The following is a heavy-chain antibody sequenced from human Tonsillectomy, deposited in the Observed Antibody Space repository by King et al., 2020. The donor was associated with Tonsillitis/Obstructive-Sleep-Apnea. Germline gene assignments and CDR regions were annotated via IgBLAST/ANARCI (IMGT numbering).Heavy chain of an antibody. D-gene: IGHD3-10*01. Sequence: VQLVESGGGVVQPGRSLRLSCAASGFTFSSYGMHWVRQTPGKGLEWVAVIWYDGSNKYYADSVKGRFPISRDNSKNTLYLQMNSRRAEDTAVYYCAREAFGEFPDPTSYYYYMDVWGKGTTVTVSS. CDR1: GFTFSSYG. CDR2: IWYDGSNK. CDR3: AREAFGEFPDPTSYYYYMDV. V-gene: IGHV3-33*01. J-gene: IGHJ6*03.